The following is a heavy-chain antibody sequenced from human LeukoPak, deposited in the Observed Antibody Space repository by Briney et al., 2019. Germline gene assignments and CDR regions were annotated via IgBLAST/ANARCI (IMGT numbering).Heavy chain of an antibody. CDR1: GFTFDDYG. D-gene: IGHD6-6*01. Sequence: GGSLRLPCATSGFTFDDYGMSWVRQAPGKGLEWVSGINWNGGSTGYADSVKGRFTISRDNAKNSLYLQMNSLRAEDTALYYCAKFAQLANYMDVWGKGTTVTVSS. J-gene: IGHJ6*03. CDR2: INWNGGST. V-gene: IGHV3-20*04. CDR3: AKFAQLANYMDV.